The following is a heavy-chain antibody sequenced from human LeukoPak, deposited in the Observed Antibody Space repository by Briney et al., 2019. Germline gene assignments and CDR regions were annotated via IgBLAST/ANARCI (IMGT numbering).Heavy chain of an antibody. J-gene: IGHJ6*02. CDR2: IYSGGST. D-gene: IGHD6-13*01. CDR3: ASRISRYYSSSWEKDGMDV. CDR1: GFTVSSNY. Sequence: GGSLRLSCAASGFTVSSNYMSWVRQAPGKGLGWVSVIYSGGSTYYADSVKGRFTISRDNSKNTLYLQMNGLRAEDTAVYYCASRISRYYSSSWEKDGMDVWGQGTSVTVSS. V-gene: IGHV3-66*02.